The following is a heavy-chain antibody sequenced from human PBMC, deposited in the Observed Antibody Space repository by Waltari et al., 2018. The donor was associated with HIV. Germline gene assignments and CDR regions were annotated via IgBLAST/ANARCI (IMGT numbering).Heavy chain of an antibody. Sequence: QVQLVQSGAEVKKPGASVKVSCKASGYTFTGYYIHWVRPAPGQGLEWMGWINPNSGSTNYAQNFQGRVTMTRDTSISTAYMELSRLRSDDTAVYYCATPSYDSSGYYSAGSEFDYWGQGTLVTVSS. D-gene: IGHD3-22*01. V-gene: IGHV1-2*02. CDR1: GYTFTGYY. CDR2: INPNSGST. CDR3: ATPSYDSSGYYSAGSEFDY. J-gene: IGHJ4*02.